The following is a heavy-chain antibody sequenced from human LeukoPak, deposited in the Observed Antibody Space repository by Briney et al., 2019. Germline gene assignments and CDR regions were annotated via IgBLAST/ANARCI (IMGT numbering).Heavy chain of an antibody. CDR1: GGSIRSGSYS. J-gene: IGHJ4*02. CDR2: IYPRGST. D-gene: IGHD3-22*01. V-gene: IGHV4-30-2*01. Sequence: PSQTLSLTCAVSGGSIRSGSYSWSWIWHPPAKGLEWIGYIYPRGSTYYNPSLKSRVILSLDKSANQFSLNLSSVTAADTAVYYCARATRTMIVGDWGQGTLVTVSS. CDR3: ARATRTMIVGD.